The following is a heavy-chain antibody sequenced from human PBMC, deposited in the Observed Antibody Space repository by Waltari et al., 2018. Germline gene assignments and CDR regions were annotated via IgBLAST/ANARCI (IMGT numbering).Heavy chain of an antibody. D-gene: IGHD2-15*01. V-gene: IGHV4-38-2*01. J-gene: IGHJ4*02. Sequence: QVQLQESGPGLVKPSETLSLTCAVSGYSISSGYYWGWIRPPPGKGLEWIGSIYHSGSTYYNPSLKSRVTISVDTSKNQFSLKLSSVTAADTAVYYCASALGYCSGGSCYPDYWGQGTLVTVSS. CDR2: IYHSGST. CDR3: ASALGYCSGGSCYPDY. CDR1: GYSISSGYY.